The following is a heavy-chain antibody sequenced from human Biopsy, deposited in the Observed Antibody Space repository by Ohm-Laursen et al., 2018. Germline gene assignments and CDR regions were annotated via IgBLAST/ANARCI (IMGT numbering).Heavy chain of an antibody. J-gene: IGHJ4*02. CDR3: ARGPHSGSHSCFDY. Sequence: GASVKVSCKVSGGTFINYAISWVRQAPGQGLEWMGGIILMFGTANYAQMFQGRVTISADESTSTSYMGLSSLTTEDTAIYYCARGPHSGSHSCFDYWGRGTLVTVSS. V-gene: IGHV1-69*13. CDR2: IILMFGTA. D-gene: IGHD1-26*01. CDR1: GGTFINYA.